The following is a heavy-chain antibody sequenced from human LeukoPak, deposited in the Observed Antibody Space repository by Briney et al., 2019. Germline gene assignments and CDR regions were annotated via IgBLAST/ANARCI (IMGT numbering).Heavy chain of an antibody. CDR1: GFSASSHD. Sequence: GGSLRLSCAVSGFSASSHDMSWVRQAPGKGLEWVSVIYTDGSTTYGDSVKGRFTMSRDNSKNTLYLQMNSLRAEDTAVYYCARSGAPDPYWGHGTMVTVSS. D-gene: IGHD1-26*01. CDR3: ARSGAPDPY. V-gene: IGHV3-53*01. J-gene: IGHJ3*01. CDR2: IYTDGST.